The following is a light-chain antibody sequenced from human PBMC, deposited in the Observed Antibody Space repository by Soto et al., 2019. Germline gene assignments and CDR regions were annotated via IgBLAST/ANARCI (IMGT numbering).Light chain of an antibody. CDR1: QSLSSA. V-gene: IGKV3-11*01. CDR2: DAS. J-gene: IGKJ5*01. Sequence: EIMFTQTTATPSLSPGERATPSCQASQSLSSALAWYQQKPGQAPRLLIHDASSRATGIPDRFSGSGSETDFTLTISSLEPEDFAVYYCQRRSSWPPAITFGQGTRLEIK. CDR3: QRRSSWPPAIT.